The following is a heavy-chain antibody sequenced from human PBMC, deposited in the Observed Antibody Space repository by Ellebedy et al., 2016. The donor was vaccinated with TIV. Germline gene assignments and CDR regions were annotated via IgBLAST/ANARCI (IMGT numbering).Heavy chain of an antibody. D-gene: IGHD6-19*01. CDR2: LLYDGSNE. V-gene: IGHV3-30*03. J-gene: IGHJ3*02. Sequence: GESLKISCVASGFTFSTYGMHWVRQAPGKGLEWVAVLLYDGSNEYYGDSVKGRFTISRDNSKNMMYLKMNSLRAADTAVYYCARRGSGWNDAFDIWGQGTMVTVSS. CDR3: ARRGSGWNDAFDI. CDR1: GFTFSTYG.